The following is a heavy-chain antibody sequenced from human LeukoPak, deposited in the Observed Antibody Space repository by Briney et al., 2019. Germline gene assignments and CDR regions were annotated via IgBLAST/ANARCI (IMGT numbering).Heavy chain of an antibody. J-gene: IGHJ4*02. CDR3: AKDDDSSGYYFPDY. CDR1: GFTFSSYS. CDR2: ISSSSSYI. V-gene: IGHV3-21*01. Sequence: GGSLRLSCAASGFTFSSYSMNWVRQAPGKGLEWVASISSSSSYIYYADSVKGRFTISRDNAKNSLYLQMNSLRAEDTAVYYCAKDDDSSGYYFPDYWGQGTLVTVSS. D-gene: IGHD3-22*01.